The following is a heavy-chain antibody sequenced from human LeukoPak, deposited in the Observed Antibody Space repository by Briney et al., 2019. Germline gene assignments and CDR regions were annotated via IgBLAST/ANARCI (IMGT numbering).Heavy chain of an antibody. CDR3: AKGSGYFDWLFYFDY. D-gene: IGHD3-9*01. J-gene: IGHJ4*02. Sequence: RPGGSLRLSCAASGFTFSSYAMTWVRQAPGKGLEWVSAISGSGGSTYYADSVKGRFTISRDNSKNTLYLQMNSLRAEDTAVYYCAKGSGYFDWLFYFDYWGQGTLVTVSS. CDR2: ISGSGGST. V-gene: IGHV3-23*01. CDR1: GFTFSSYA.